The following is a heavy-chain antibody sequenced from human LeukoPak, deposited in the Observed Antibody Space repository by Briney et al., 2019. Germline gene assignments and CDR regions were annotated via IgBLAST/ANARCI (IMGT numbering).Heavy chain of an antibody. CDR1: GGSISSYY. D-gene: IGHD2-2*01. CDR2: IYYSGST. J-gene: IGHJ4*02. Sequence: PSETLSLTCTVSGGSISSYYWSWIRQPPGKGLEWIGYIYYSGSTNYNPSLKSRVTISVDTSKNQFSLKLSSVTAADTAVYYCARHVAQDIVVVPAALPLDYWGQGTLVTVSS. V-gene: IGHV4-59*08. CDR3: ARHVAQDIVVVPAALPLDY.